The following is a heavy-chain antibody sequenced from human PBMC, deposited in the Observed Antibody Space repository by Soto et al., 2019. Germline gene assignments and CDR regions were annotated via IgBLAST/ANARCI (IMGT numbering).Heavy chain of an antibody. V-gene: IGHV3-30*18. CDR1: GFTFSSYG. J-gene: IGHJ4*02. CDR2: ISYDGSNK. Sequence: GGSLRLSCAASGFTFSSYGMHWVRQAPGKGLEWVAVISYDGSNKYYADSVKGRFTISRDNSKNTLYLQMNSLRAEDTAVYYCAKDKAGTFGYRGQGTLVTVSS. CDR3: AKDKAGTFGY. D-gene: IGHD6-19*01.